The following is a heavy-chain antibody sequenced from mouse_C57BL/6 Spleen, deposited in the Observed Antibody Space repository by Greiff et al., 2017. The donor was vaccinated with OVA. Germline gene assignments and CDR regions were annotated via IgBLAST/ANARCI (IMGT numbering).Heavy chain of an antibody. J-gene: IGHJ1*03. CDR2: INPSTGGT. CDR3: ANPWYFDV. CDR1: GYSFTGYY. V-gene: IGHV1-42*01. Sequence: VQLQQSGPELVKPGASVKISCKASGYSFTGYYMNWVKQSPEKSLEWIGEINPSTGGTTYNQKFKAKATLTVDKSSSTAYMQLKSLTSEDSAVYYCANPWYFDVWGTGTTVTVSS.